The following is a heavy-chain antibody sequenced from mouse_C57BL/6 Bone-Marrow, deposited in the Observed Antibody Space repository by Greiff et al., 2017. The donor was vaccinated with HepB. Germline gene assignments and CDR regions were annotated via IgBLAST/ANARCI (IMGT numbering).Heavy chain of an antibody. V-gene: IGHV1-82*01. Sequence: VKLMESGPELVKPGASVKISCKASGYAFSSSWMNWVKQRPGKGLEWIGRIYPGDGDTNYNGKFKGKATLTADKSSSTAYMQLSSLTSEDSAVYFCARMGLRLYYFDYWGQGTTLTVSS. J-gene: IGHJ2*01. CDR1: GYAFSSSW. D-gene: IGHD2-4*01. CDR2: IYPGDGDT. CDR3: ARMGLRLYYFDY.